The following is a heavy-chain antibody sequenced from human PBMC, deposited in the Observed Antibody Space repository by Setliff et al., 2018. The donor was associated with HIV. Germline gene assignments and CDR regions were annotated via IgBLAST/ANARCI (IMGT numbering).Heavy chain of an antibody. CDR1: GSRFTSYG. V-gene: IGHV1-18*01. D-gene: IGHD6-19*01. CDR2: ISTYNGKT. J-gene: IGHJ3*02. CDR3: ARAINEIAVAGTGDGFDI. Sequence: ASVKVSCKASGSRFTSYGISWVRQAPGQGLKWMGWISTYNGKTHYEQNVQGRVTLTTDPTTTTAYMELRSLRSDDTAVYFCARAINEIAVAGTGDGFDIWGQGTMVTVS.